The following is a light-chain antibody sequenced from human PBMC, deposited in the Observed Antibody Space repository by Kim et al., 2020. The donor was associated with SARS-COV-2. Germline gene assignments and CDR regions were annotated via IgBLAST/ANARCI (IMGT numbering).Light chain of an antibody. Sequence: PGERATLPRGTSQTVSNYLAWYQQKPGQAPRLLIYDASNRATGIPVRFSGSGSGTDFSLTISNLEPEDFAVYYCQYRRTFGQGTKVDIK. CDR2: DAS. CDR1: QTVSNY. V-gene: IGKV3-11*01. CDR3: QYRRT. J-gene: IGKJ1*01.